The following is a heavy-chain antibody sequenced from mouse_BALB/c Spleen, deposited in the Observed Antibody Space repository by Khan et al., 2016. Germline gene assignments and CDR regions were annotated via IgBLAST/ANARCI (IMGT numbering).Heavy chain of an antibody. CDR3: APYYYDSRFDY. Sequence: QIQLVQSGPELKKPGETVKISCKASGYTFTNYGMNWVKQAPGKGLKWMGWINTYTGEPTYADDFKGRFAFSLETSASTAYLQINNLKNEDTATYFCAPYYYDSRFDYWVQGTTLTVSS. CDR2: INTYTGEP. CDR1: GYTFTNYG. J-gene: IGHJ2*01. D-gene: IGHD1-1*01. V-gene: IGHV9-3-1*01.